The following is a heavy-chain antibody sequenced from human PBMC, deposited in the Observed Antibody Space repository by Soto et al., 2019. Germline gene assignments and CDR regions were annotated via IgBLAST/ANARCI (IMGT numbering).Heavy chain of an antibody. V-gene: IGHV4-59*01. D-gene: IGHD3-3*01. J-gene: IGHJ6*02. Sequence: QVQLQESGPGLVKPSETLSLTCTVSGGSISSYYWSWIRQPPGKGLEWIGYIFYSGSTNYTPSLKSRVTISVDTSKNLFSLKLSSVTAADTAVYYCARDGGTNGMDVWGQGTTVTVSS. CDR1: GGSISSYY. CDR3: ARDGGTNGMDV. CDR2: IFYSGST.